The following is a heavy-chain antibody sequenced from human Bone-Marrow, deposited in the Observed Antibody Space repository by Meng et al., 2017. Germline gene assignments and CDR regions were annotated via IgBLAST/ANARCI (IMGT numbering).Heavy chain of an antibody. D-gene: IGHD2-21*02. CDR2: ISYDGSHQ. CDR1: GFTFSDHA. J-gene: IGHJ4*02. Sequence: GGSLRLSCTASGFTFSDHALHWVRQAPGKGLDWVAAISYDGSHQYYADSVKGRFTISRDFSKNMVHLQMSSLRPEDTAIYFCARPACGGDCHDLIYFEYWGQGTLVTVSS. CDR3: ARPACGGDCHDLIYFEY. V-gene: IGHV3-30*04.